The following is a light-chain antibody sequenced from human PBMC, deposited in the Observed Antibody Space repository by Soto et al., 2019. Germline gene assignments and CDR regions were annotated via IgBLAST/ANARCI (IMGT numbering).Light chain of an antibody. CDR2: GAS. CDR1: QSVSNNY. Sequence: IVLTQSPGTLSLSPGERATLSCRASQSVSNNYLAWYQQKPGQAPRLLIYGASNRATGIPDRFSGSGSGTDFTLTISRLEPEDFAVYYCQQYGSSGTFGQGTTVEIK. V-gene: IGKV3-20*01. CDR3: QQYGSSGT. J-gene: IGKJ1*01.